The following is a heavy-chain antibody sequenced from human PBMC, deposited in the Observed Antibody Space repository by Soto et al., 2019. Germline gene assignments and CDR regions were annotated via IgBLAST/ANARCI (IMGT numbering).Heavy chain of an antibody. CDR2: IYFSGST. CDR1: GDSVTSASYY. Sequence: QVQLQESGPGLVKPSETLSLTCTVSGDSVTSASYYWSWIRQPPGKGLEWIGYIYFSGSTSYNPSLKSRVTESLDPSTHQFSLKLSSVTAADTAMYYCARYRGDPIMAFDIWGQGTMVTVSS. J-gene: IGHJ3*02. D-gene: IGHD2-21*01. CDR3: ARYRGDPIMAFDI. V-gene: IGHV4-61*01.